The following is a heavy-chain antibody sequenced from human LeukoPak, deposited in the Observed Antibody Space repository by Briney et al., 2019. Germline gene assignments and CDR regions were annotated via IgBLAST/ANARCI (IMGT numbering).Heavy chain of an antibody. Sequence: PSGTLSLTCAVSGYSISSGYYWGWIRQPPGKGLEWIGSIYHSGSTYYNPSLKSRVTISVDTSKNQFSLKLSSVTAADTAVYYCARDVGYCSGGSCPDAFDIWGQGTMVTVSS. V-gene: IGHV4-38-2*02. D-gene: IGHD2-15*01. J-gene: IGHJ3*02. CDR2: IYHSGST. CDR3: ARDVGYCSGGSCPDAFDI. CDR1: GYSISSGYY.